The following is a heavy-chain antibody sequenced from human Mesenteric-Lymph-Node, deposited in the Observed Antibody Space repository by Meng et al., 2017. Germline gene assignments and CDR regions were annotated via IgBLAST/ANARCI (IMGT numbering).Heavy chain of an antibody. V-gene: IGHV1-2*06. Sequence: QVQLVQSGAEVKKPGASVKVSGKASGYTFTGYYIHWVRQAPGQGLEWMGRINLNSGGTNYAQKFQGRVTMTWDTSISAAQMELSSLRSDDTAVYYCAAFYYESSGYFRADYWGQGILVTVSS. CDR1: GYTFTGYY. J-gene: IGHJ4*02. CDR3: AAFYYESSGYFRADY. CDR2: INLNSGGT. D-gene: IGHD3-22*01.